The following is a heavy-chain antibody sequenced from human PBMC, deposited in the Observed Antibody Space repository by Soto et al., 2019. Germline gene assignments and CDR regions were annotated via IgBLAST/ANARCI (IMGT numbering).Heavy chain of an antibody. CDR1: GFNFKNVG. CDR3: VRDFVGPGLAY. V-gene: IGHV3-33*05. D-gene: IGHD1-26*01. CDR2: ISFDGSLR. J-gene: IGHJ4*01. Sequence: SLRLFCATSGFNFKNVGMHWVRQAPGKGLEWVTFISFDGSLRYYPDSLKGRFIVSRDNSENTLHLQMISLSAEDTARYYCVRDFVGPGLAYWGRGVLVRASS.